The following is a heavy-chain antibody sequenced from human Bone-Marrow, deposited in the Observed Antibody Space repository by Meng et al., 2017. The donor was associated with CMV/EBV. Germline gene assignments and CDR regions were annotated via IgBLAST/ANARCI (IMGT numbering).Heavy chain of an antibody. CDR1: GFTFSSYG. CDR2: IRYDGSNK. J-gene: IGHJ3*02. D-gene: IGHD2-21*01. V-gene: IGHV3-30*02. Sequence: GESLKISCAASGFTFSSYGMHWVRQAPGKGLEWVAFIRYDGSNKYYADSVKGRFTISRDNSKNTLYLQMNSLRVEDTAVYYCVRDRDWAFDIWGQGTMVTVSS. CDR3: VRDRDWAFDI.